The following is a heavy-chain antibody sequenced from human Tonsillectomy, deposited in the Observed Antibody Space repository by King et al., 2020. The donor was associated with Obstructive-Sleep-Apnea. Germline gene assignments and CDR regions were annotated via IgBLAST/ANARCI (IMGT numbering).Heavy chain of an antibody. Sequence: QLQESGPGLVKPSETLSLTCTVSGGSISSSSYYWGWIRQPPGKGLEWIGSIYYSGSTYYNPSLKSRVTISVDTSKNQFSLKLSSVTAADTAVYYCARVLYYDFWSGSSEYWGQGTLVTVSS. CDR1: GGSISSSSYY. CDR3: ARVLYYDFWSGSSEY. J-gene: IGHJ4*02. D-gene: IGHD3-3*01. CDR2: IYYSGST. V-gene: IGHV4-39*07.